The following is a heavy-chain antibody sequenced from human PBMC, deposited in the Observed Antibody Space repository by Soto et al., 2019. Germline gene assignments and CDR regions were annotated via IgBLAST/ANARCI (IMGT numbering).Heavy chain of an antibody. V-gene: IGHV4-31*03. J-gene: IGHJ4*02. CDR3: AGGYRQSGYSSSWVFDY. CDR2: MYYSGST. D-gene: IGHD6-13*01. CDR1: GGSINSGGYY. Sequence: QVQLRESGPGLVKPSQTLSLTCTVSGGSINSGGYYWNWIRQHPGKGLEWIGYMYYSGSTYYNPCLRSRVIISADTSENHFSLKLSSVTAADTAVYFCAGGYRQSGYSSSWVFDYWGQGTLVNVSS.